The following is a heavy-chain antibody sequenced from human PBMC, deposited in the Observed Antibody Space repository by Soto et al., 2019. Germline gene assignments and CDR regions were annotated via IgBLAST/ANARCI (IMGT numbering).Heavy chain of an antibody. CDR1: GFTFDNYA. D-gene: IGHD4-4*01. V-gene: IGHV3-23*01. J-gene: IGHJ4*02. CDR3: AKDRGPHDYSLYFFDY. Sequence: GGSLRLSCAASGFTFDNYAMSWVRQASGKGLEWVSAISGTGGSTNYADSVKGRFTISRDNSKNMLYLQMNSLRAEDTALYYCAKDRGPHDYSLYFFDYWGQGILVTVSS. CDR2: ISGTGGST.